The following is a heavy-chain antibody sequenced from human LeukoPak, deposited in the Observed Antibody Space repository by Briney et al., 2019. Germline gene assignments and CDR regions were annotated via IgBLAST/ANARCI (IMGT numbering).Heavy chain of an antibody. CDR1: GYSISSGYY. V-gene: IGHV4-38-2*01. Sequence: PSETLSLTCAVSGYSISSGYYWGWIRQPPGKGLEWIGSIYHSGSTYYNPSLKSRVTISVDTSKNQFSLKLSSVTAADTAMYYCARRQARDFWSGYPDSNWFDPWGQGTLVTVSS. CDR2: IYHSGST. J-gene: IGHJ5*02. CDR3: ARRQARDFWSGYPDSNWFDP. D-gene: IGHD3-3*01.